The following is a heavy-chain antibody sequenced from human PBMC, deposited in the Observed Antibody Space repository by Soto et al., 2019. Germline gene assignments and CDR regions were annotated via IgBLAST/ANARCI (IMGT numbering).Heavy chain of an antibody. CDR3: AGHVSGDYFDY. Sequence: ASETLSLTCTVSGGSISSSSYYWGWIRQPPGKGLEWIGSIYYSGSTYYNPSLKSRVTISVDTSKNQFSLKLSSVTAADTAVYYCAGHVSGDYFDYWGQGTLVTV. J-gene: IGHJ4*02. V-gene: IGHV4-39*01. CDR1: GGSISSSSYY. D-gene: IGHD2-8*01. CDR2: IYYSGST.